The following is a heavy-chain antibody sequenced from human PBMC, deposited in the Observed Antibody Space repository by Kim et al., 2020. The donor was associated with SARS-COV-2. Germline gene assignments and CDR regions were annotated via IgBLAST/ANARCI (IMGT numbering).Heavy chain of an antibody. CDR1: GFTFSDYS. Sequence: GGSLRLSCGASGFTFSDYSMNWVRQTPGKGLEWIAFISAGNTIYYADSVQGRFTISRDNADNSLFLQMDGLRDDDTAVYYCAREDVFAWLGALYFYLWGR. D-gene: IGHD3-3*01. V-gene: IGHV3-48*02. CDR2: ISAGNTI. CDR3: AREDVFAWLGALYFYL. J-gene: IGHJ2*01.